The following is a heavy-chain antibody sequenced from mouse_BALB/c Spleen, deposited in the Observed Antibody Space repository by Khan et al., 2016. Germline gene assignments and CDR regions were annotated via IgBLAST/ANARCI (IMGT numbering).Heavy chain of an antibody. CDR3: ARGGLDYYAMDY. J-gene: IGHJ4*01. CDR2: IDPFNGDT. V-gene: IGHV1S135*01. D-gene: IGHD3-1*01. Sequence: VQLQQSGPELMKPGASVRISCKASGYSFTTYYIHWVKQSHGKSLEWIGYIDPFNGDTSYHQKFKGKAPLTVDKSSSTAYMHLSSLTSEDSAVYYCARGGLDYYAMDYWSLGTSVTVSS. CDR1: GYSFTTYY.